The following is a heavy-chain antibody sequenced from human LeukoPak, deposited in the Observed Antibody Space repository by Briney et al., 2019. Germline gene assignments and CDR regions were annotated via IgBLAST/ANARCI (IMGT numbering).Heavy chain of an antibody. CDR1: GGSISSSSYY. V-gene: IGHV4-39*01. CDR3: ATSVTMILRIDY. Sequence: SETLSLTCSVSGGSISSSSYYWGWIRQPPGKGLEWIGSIYYSGSIYYNPSLKSRVTISVDTSKNQFSLKLSSVTAADTAVYYCATSVTMILRIDYWGQGTLVTVSS. CDR2: IYYSGSI. D-gene: IGHD3-22*01. J-gene: IGHJ4*02.